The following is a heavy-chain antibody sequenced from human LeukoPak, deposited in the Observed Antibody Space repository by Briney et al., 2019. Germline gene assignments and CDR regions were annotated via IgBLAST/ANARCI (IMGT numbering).Heavy chain of an antibody. D-gene: IGHD2-2*01. CDR1: GFTFRRYG. J-gene: IGHJ5*02. CDR3: ARDLGYCSSTSCYTNWFDP. V-gene: IGHV3-23*01. CDR2: ISGSGGST. Sequence: PGGSLRLSCAASGFTFRRYGMSWVRQAPGKGLEWVSAISGSGGSTYYGDSVKGRFTISRDNSKNTLYLQMNSLRAEDTAVYYCARDLGYCSSTSCYTNWFDPWGQGTLVTVSS.